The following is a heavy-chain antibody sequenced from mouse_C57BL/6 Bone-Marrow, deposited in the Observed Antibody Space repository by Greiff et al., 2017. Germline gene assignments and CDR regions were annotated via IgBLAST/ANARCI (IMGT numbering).Heavy chain of an antibody. J-gene: IGHJ2*01. CDR3: ARSGDGYLLYFDY. Sequence: VQLQQPGAELVKPGASVKMSCKASGYTFTSYWITWVKQRPGQGLEWIGDIYPGSGSTNYNEKFKSKATLTVDTSSSTAYMQLSSLTSEDSAVYYCARSGDGYLLYFDYWGQGTTLTVSS. CDR2: IYPGSGST. CDR1: GYTFTSYW. V-gene: IGHV1-55*01. D-gene: IGHD2-3*01.